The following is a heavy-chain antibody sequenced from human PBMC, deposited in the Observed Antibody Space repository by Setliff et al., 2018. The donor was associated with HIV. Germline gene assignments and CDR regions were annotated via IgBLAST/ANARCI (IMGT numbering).Heavy chain of an antibody. CDR3: ARIFGDQGYYYGMDV. CDR1: GGSVSSGSYY. D-gene: IGHD3-3*01. V-gene: IGHV4-61*01. CDR2: IYYSGST. Sequence: PSETLSLTCTVSGGSVSSGSYYWSWLRQPPGKGREWIGYIYYSGSTKHNPSLKSRVTISVDTSKNQFSLKLSSVIAADTAVYYCARIFGDQGYYYGMDVWGQGTTVTVS. J-gene: IGHJ6*02.